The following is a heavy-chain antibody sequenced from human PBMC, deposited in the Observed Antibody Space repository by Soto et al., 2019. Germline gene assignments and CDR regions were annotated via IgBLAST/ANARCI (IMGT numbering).Heavy chain of an antibody. CDR1: GGSFSGYY. V-gene: IGHV4-34*01. CDR2: INHSGST. Sequence: QVQLQQWGAGLLKPSETLSLTCAVYGGSFSGYYWSWIRQPPGKGLEWIGEINHSGSTNYNPSLKSRGTISVDTSNNQFYLKLSSVTAAVTAVYYCARTRAVIGDAFDIWGQGTMVTVSS. J-gene: IGHJ3*02. CDR3: ARTRAVIGDAFDI.